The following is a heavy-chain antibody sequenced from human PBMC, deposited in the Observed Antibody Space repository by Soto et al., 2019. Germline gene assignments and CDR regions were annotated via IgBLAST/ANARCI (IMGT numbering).Heavy chain of an antibody. Sequence: QVQLVESGGGVVQPGRSLRLSCAASGFTFSSYAMHWVRQAPGKGLEWVAVISYDGSNKYYADSVKGRFTISRDNSKNTLYLQMNSLRAEDTAVYYCARGWPQDYDILTGYAYWGKGTLVTVSS. CDR2: ISYDGSNK. CDR3: ARGWPQDYDILTGYAY. CDR1: GFTFSSYA. V-gene: IGHV3-30-3*01. D-gene: IGHD3-9*01. J-gene: IGHJ4*02.